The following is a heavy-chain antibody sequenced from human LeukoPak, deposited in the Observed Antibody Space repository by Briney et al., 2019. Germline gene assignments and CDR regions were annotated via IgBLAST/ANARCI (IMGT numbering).Heavy chain of an antibody. V-gene: IGHV3-21*01. CDR3: ARLVGATDRYFDF. Sequence: GGSLRLSCAVSGLTFRDNRMIWVRQAPGKGLEWVSSISGGSNYIYYADSVKGRFTISRDNAKNSLCLQMNSLRAEDTAVYYCARLVGATDRYFDFWGQGTLVTVSS. J-gene: IGHJ4*02. CDR1: GLTFRDNR. CDR2: ISGGSNYI. D-gene: IGHD1-26*01.